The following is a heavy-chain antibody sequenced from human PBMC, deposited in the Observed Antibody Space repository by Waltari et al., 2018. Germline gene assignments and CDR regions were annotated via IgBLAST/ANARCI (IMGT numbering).Heavy chain of an antibody. Sequence: QVQLVQSGAEVKTPGASVKVSCKASGYTFTGSYMHWVHHVSGTGREWMGRINPSSGGTNYAQKFQGRVTMTRDTSISTAYMELSRLRSDDTAVYYCARSHCSGGSCYYYYYGMDVWGQGTTVTVSS. CDR2: INPSSGGT. J-gene: IGHJ6*02. CDR1: GYTFTGSY. CDR3: ARSHCSGGSCYYYYYGMDV. D-gene: IGHD2-15*01. V-gene: IGHV1-2*06.